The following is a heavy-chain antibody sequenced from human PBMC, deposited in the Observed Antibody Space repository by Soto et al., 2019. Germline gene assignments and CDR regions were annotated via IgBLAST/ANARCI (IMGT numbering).Heavy chain of an antibody. J-gene: IGHJ4*02. CDR2: IKSKKDGGTT. CDR3: ITGAPSNGWVFDH. CDR1: GFSFSNAW. V-gene: IGHV3-15*07. D-gene: IGHD6-19*01. Sequence: PGGSLRLSCAASGFSFSNAWMNWVRQAPGKGLEWVGRIKSKKDGGTTDYAALVQGRFTISRDDSKNTLYLQMNSLKSEDSAVYYCITGAPSNGWVFDHWGQGTLVTVSS.